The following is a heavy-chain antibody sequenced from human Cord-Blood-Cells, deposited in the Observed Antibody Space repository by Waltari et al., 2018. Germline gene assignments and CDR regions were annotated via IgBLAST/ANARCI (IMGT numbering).Heavy chain of an antibody. CDR3: ARGGYSYGYNSDY. J-gene: IGHJ4*02. Sequence: QVQLVQSGAEGKKPGASVKVSCKASGYTFTSYDINWVRPANGQGREWMGWMNPNSGNTGYAQKFQGRVTITRNTSISTAYMELSSLRSEDTAVYYCARGGYSYGYNSDYWGQGTLVTVSS. D-gene: IGHD5-18*01. V-gene: IGHV1-8*03. CDR2: MNPNSGNT. CDR1: GYTFTSYD.